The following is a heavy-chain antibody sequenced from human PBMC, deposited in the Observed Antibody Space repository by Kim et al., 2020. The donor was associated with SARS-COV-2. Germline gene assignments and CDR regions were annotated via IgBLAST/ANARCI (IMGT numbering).Heavy chain of an antibody. CDR1: GFTFSNFG. D-gene: IGHD3-10*01. J-gene: IGHJ2*01. CDR3: ARDSYGFDL. Sequence: GGSLRLSCAASGFTFSNFGMHWVRQAPGKGLEWVTFISYDGNDKYYADSVKGRFTISRDNSENTLYLQMNSLGADDTALCYCARDSYGFDLWGRGTLVTVSS. V-gene: IGHV3-33*05. CDR2: ISYDGNDK.